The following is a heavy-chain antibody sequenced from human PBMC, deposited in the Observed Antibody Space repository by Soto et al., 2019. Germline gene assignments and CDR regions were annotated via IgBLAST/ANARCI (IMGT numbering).Heavy chain of an antibody. V-gene: IGHV4-34*01. CDR2: INHSGST. J-gene: IGHJ4*02. D-gene: IGHD3-16*02. Sequence: SETLSLTCAVYGGSFSGYYWSWIRQPPGKGLEWIGEINHSGSTNYNPSLKSRVTISVDTSKNQFSLKLSSVTAADTAVYYCARGLTYDYIWGSYRHKPYFDYWGQGTLVTVSS. CDR3: ARGLTYDYIWGSYRHKPYFDY. CDR1: GGSFSGYY.